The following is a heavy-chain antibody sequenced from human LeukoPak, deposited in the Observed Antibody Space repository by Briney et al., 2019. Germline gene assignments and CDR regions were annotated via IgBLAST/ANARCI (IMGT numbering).Heavy chain of an antibody. J-gene: IGHJ4*02. CDR2: IYYSGST. D-gene: IGHD6-19*01. V-gene: IGHV4-30-4*01. Sequence: PSQTLSLTCTVSGGSISSGDYYWSWIRQPPGKGLEWIGYIYYSGSTYYNPSLKSRVTISVDTSKNQFSLKLSSVTAADTAVYYCASRGHSSDWYFFDYWGQGTLVTVSS. CDR3: ASRGHSSDWYFFDY. CDR1: GGSISSGDYY.